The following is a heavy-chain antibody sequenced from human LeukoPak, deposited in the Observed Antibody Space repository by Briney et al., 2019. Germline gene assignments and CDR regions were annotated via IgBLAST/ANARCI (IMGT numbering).Heavy chain of an antibody. Sequence: SETLSLTCTVSGGSISSSSYYWGWIRQPPGKGLEWIGSIYYSGSTYYNPSLKSRVTISVDTSKNQFSLKLSSVTAADTAVYYCARAQPSGYCSGGSCRYPVAFDIWGQGTMVTVSS. D-gene: IGHD2-15*01. CDR2: IYYSGST. J-gene: IGHJ3*02. CDR3: ARAQPSGYCSGGSCRYPVAFDI. V-gene: IGHV4-39*07. CDR1: GGSISSSSYY.